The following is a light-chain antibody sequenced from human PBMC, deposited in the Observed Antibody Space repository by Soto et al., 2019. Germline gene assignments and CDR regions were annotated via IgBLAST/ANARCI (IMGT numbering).Light chain of an antibody. V-gene: IGLV1-44*01. CDR1: SSNIGSNT. CDR2: SNN. J-gene: IGLJ2*01. CDR3: AAWDDSLNGVV. Sequence: QSVLTQPPSASGTPGQRVTISCSGSSSNIGSNTVNWYQQLPGTAPKLLIYSNNQRPSGVPDRFSGSKSGTSASLASSGRQSADEADYYCAAWDDSLNGVVFGGGTKLTVL.